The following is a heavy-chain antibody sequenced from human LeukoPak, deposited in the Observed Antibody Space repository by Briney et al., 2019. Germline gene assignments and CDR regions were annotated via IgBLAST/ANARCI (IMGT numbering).Heavy chain of an antibody. D-gene: IGHD2-2*01. CDR2: ISSSGSTI. CDR3: ARGPRGYQLPSKHRYNWFDP. J-gene: IGHJ5*02. Sequence: GGSLRLSCAASGFTFSSYEMNWVRQAPGKGLEWVSYISSSGSTIYYADSVKGRFTISRDNAKNSLYLQINSLRAEDTAVYYCARGPRGYQLPSKHRYNWFDPWGQGTLVTVSS. V-gene: IGHV3-48*03. CDR1: GFTFSSYE.